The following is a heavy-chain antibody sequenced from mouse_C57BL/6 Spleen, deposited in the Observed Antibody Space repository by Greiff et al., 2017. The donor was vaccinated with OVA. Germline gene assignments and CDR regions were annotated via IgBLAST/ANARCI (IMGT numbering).Heavy chain of an antibody. Sequence: VQLQQSGTELVKPGASVKLSCKASGYTFTSYWMHWVKQRPGQGLEWIGNINPSNGGTNYNEKFKSKATLTVDKSSSTAYMQLSSLTSEDSAVYYCARGYGSSWDYFDYWGQGTTLTVSS. V-gene: IGHV1-53*01. D-gene: IGHD1-1*01. CDR3: ARGYGSSWDYFDY. CDR1: GYTFTSYW. CDR2: INPSNGGT. J-gene: IGHJ2*01.